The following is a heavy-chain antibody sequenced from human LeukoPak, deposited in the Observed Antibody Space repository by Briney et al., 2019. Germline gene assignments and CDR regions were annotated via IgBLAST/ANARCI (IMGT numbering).Heavy chain of an antibody. Sequence: GGSLRLSCAASGFTFSSYSMNWVRQAPGKGLEWVSSISSSSSYIYYADSVKGRFTISRDNAKNSLYLQMNSLRAEDTAVYYCARGRHDSSGYYYSAFDIWGQGTMVTVSS. CDR1: GFTFSSYS. J-gene: IGHJ3*02. V-gene: IGHV3-21*01. CDR3: ARGRHDSSGYYYSAFDI. CDR2: ISSSSSYI. D-gene: IGHD3-22*01.